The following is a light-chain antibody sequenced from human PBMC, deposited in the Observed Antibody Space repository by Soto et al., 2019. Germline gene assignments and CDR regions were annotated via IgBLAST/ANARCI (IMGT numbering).Light chain of an antibody. V-gene: IGKV1-5*03. CDR2: KAS. J-gene: IGKJ1*01. Sequence: DIQMPQYTSTLSGSLGDRVTITCLASQTISSWLAWYQQKPGKAPKLLIYKASTLKSGVPSRFSGSGSGTEFTLTISSLQPDDFATYYCQHYNCYSEAFGQGTKVDIK. CDR3: QHYNCYSEA. CDR1: QTISSW.